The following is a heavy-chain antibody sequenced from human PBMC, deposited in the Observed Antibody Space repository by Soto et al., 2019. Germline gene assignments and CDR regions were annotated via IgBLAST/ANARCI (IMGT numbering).Heavy chain of an antibody. D-gene: IGHD4-17*01. V-gene: IGHV4-31*03. CDR2: IYYSGST. Sequence: QVQLQESGPGLVKPSQTLSLTCTVSGGSISSGGYYWSWIRQHPGKGLGWIGYIYYSGSTYYNPSLKSRVTISVDTSKNQFSLKLSSVTAADTAVYYCARGGYGEYEEHFDYWGQGTLVTVSS. CDR3: ARGGYGEYEEHFDY. J-gene: IGHJ4*02. CDR1: GGSISSGGYY.